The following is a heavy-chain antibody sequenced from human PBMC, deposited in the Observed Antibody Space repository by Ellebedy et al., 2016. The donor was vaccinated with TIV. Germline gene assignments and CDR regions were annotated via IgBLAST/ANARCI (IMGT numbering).Heavy chain of an antibody. V-gene: IGHV4-61*01. J-gene: IGHJ6*02. CDR1: GGSLSGGSYY. D-gene: IGHD6-13*01. Sequence: SETLSLTCAVSGGSLSGGSYYWTWIRQPPGKGLEWIGYIYYSGSTNANPSLKSRVTISVDTSKKQFSLNLSSVTAADTAVYYCARADSSRWEPYYSYGMDVWGQGTTVTVSS. CDR3: ARADSSRWEPYYSYGMDV. CDR2: IYYSGST.